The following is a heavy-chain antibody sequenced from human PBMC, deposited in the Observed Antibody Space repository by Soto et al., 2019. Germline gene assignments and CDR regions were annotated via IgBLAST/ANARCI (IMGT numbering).Heavy chain of an antibody. J-gene: IGHJ6*03. CDR1: GFTFDDYA. V-gene: IGHV3-9*01. CDR2: ISWNSGSI. CDR3: AKDGYCSSTSCILDYMDV. D-gene: IGHD2-2*01. Sequence: PGGSLRLSCAASGFTFDDYAMHWVRQAPGKGLEWVSGISWNSGSIGYADSVKGRFTISRDNAKNSLYLQMNSLRAEDTALYYCAKDGYCSSTSCILDYMDVWGKGTTVTVSS.